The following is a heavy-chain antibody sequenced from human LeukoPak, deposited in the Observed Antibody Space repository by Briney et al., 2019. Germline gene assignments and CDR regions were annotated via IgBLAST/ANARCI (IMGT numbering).Heavy chain of an antibody. CDR1: GYTFTSYY. CDR3: ARATRIAAAGYNEAFDI. CDR2: INPSGGST. V-gene: IGHV1-46*01. J-gene: IGHJ3*02. Sequence: ASVKVSCKASGYTFTSYYMHWVRQAPGQGLEWMGIINPSGGSTSYAQKFQGRVTMTRDTSTSTVYMELSSLRSEDTAVYYCARATRIAAAGYNEAFDIWGQGKMVTVSS. D-gene: IGHD6-13*01.